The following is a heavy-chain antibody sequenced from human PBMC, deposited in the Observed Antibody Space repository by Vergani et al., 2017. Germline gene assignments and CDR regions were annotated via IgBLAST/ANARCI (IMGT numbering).Heavy chain of an antibody. D-gene: IGHD3-16*02. CDR1: GFTFSSYG. Sequence: QVQLVESGGGVVQPGRSLRLSCAASGFTFSSYGMHWVRQAPGKGLEWVAVIWYDGSNKYYADSVKGRFTISRDNSTTTLYLQMNRLRAEDTAVYYCARGDYVWGSYRYIFPEDYWGQGTLVTVSS. J-gene: IGHJ4*02. V-gene: IGHV3-33*01. CDR3: ARGDYVWGSYRYIFPEDY. CDR2: IWYDGSNK.